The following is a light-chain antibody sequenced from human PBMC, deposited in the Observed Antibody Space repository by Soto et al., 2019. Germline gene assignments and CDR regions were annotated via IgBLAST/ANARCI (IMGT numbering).Light chain of an antibody. CDR1: QSVGSD. CDR3: QQRDAWPLT. V-gene: IGKV3-11*01. J-gene: IGKJ4*01. CDR2: DIS. Sequence: ETVLTQSPATLSLSPGERATLSCRASQSVGSDLALYQQKPGQAPRLLIYDISSRATGTPARFSGSGFGTDFSLTINSLEPEDFAVYFCQQRDAWPLTFGGGTKVET.